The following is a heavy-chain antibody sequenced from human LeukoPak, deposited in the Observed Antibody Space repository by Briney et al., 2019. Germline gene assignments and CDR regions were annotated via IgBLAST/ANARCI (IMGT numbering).Heavy chain of an antibody. V-gene: IGHV4-59*01. CDR2: IYYSGST. J-gene: IGHJ4*02. D-gene: IGHD5-18*01. CDR3: ARETPGGYSYGSQFDY. CDR1: RGSISSYY. Sequence: PSETLSLTRMVSRGSISSYYRSWLRQPLGKGLEWMGYIYYSGSTNYTPSLKSRVTILVDTSKNQFSLKMSSVTAADTAVYYCARETPGGYSYGSQFDYSGEGTLGTASS.